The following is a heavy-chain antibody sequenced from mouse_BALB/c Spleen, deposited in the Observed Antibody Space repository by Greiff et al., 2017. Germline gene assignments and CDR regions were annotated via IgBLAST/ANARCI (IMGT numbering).Heavy chain of an antibody. J-gene: IGHJ4*01. D-gene: IGHD2-4*01. CDR3: ARSPMITTAMDY. CDR2: IYPGDGDT. Sequence: QVQLKESGPELVKPGASVKISCKASGYAFSSSWMNWVKQRPGQGLEWIGRIYPGDGDTNYNGKFKGKATLTADKSSSTAYMQLSSLTSVDSAVYFCARSPMITTAMDYWGQGTSVTVSS. CDR1: GYAFSSSW. V-gene: IGHV1-82*01.